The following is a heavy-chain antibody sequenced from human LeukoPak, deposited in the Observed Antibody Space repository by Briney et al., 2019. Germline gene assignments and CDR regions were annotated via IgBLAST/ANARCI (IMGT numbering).Heavy chain of an antibody. CDR3: ARDRPGGSSLDY. CDR1: GGSISGDY. V-gene: IGHV4-59*01. D-gene: IGHD6-13*01. CDR2: IHSSGST. Sequence: SETLSLTCTVSGGSISGDYWSWIRQSPGKGLEWIAYIHSSGSTSYNPSLKRRVTISVDTSKNEFSLKLTSVNAADTAVYYCARDRPGGSSLDYWGQGILVTVSS. J-gene: IGHJ4*02.